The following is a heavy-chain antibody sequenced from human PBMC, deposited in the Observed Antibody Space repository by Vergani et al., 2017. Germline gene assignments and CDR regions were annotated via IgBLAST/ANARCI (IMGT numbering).Heavy chain of an antibody. V-gene: IGHV3-30*18. CDR3: AKDGXSYRPPSYYYYMDV. J-gene: IGHJ6*03. CDR2: ISYDGSNK. CDR1: GFTFSSYG. D-gene: IGHD1-26*01. Sequence: QVQLVESGGGVVQPGRSLTLSCAASGFTFSSYGMHWVRQAPGKGLEWVAVISYDGSNKYYADSVKGRFTISRDNSKNTLYLQMNSLRAEDTAVYYCAKDGXSYRPPSYYYYMDVWGKGTTVTVSS.